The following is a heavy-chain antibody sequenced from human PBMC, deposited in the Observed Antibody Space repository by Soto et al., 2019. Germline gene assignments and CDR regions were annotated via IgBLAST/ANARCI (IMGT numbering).Heavy chain of an antibody. J-gene: IGHJ4*02. CDR1: GFTFSSYG. Sequence: QVQLVESGGGVVQPGRSLRLSCAASGFTFSSYGMHWVRQAPGKGLEWVAVIWYDGSNKYYADSVKGRFTISRDNSKNTLYLQMNSLRAEDTAVYYCARWDMTTVTTHFDYWGQGTLVTVSS. D-gene: IGHD4-17*01. CDR2: IWYDGSNK. CDR3: ARWDMTTVTTHFDY. V-gene: IGHV3-33*01.